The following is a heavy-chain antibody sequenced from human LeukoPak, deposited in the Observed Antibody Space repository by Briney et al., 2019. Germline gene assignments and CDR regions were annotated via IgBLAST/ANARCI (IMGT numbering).Heavy chain of an antibody. CDR1: GFTFTSSA. J-gene: IGHJ6*02. D-gene: IGHD6-13*01. CDR2: IVVGSGNT. V-gene: IGHV1-58*02. CDR3: AADRQGIAAAGRSGPHYYGMDV. Sequence: SVNVSCTASGFTFTSSAMQWVRQARGQRLEWIGWIVVGSGNTNYAQKFQERVTITRDMSTSTAYMELSSLRSEDTAVYYCAADRQGIAAAGRSGPHYYGMDVWGQGTTVTVSS.